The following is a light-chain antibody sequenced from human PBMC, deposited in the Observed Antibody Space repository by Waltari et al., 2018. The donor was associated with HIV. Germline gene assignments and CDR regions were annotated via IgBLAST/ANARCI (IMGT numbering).Light chain of an antibody. V-gene: IGLV6-57*01. Sequence: NFMLTQPHSVSESPEKTVTISCTRSSGSIARTYVQWDQRLPVSSPTTVIYEDNQRPSGVPDRFSGSIDSSSNSASLTISGLKTEDEADYYCQSYDSSNRVVFGGGTKLTVL. CDR1: SGSIARTY. J-gene: IGLJ2*01. CDR3: QSYDSSNRVV. CDR2: EDN.